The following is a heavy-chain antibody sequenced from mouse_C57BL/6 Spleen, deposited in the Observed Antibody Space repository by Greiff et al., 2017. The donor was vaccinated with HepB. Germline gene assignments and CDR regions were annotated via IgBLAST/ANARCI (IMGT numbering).Heavy chain of an antibody. V-gene: IGHV1-61*01. Sequence: QVQLQQPGAELVRPGSSVKLSCKASGYTFTSYWMDWVKQRPGQGLEWIGNIYPSDSETHYNQKFKDKATLTVDESSSTAYMQLSSLTSEDSAVYYCARDWDGYFDVWGTGTTVTVSS. D-gene: IGHD4-1*01. CDR2: IYPSDSET. CDR1: GYTFTSYW. CDR3: ARDWDGYFDV. J-gene: IGHJ1*03.